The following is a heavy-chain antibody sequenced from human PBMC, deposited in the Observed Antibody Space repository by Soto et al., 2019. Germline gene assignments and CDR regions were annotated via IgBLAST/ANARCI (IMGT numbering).Heavy chain of an antibody. J-gene: IGHJ6*02. CDR1: GGSIISHY. CDR2: LYNGGTT. V-gene: IGHV4-59*08. D-gene: IGHD3-3*01. Sequence: SETLSLTCNISGGSIISHYWTWIRQSPEKGLEWLGYLYNGGTTTYNPSLKSRVAISVDTSKTQFSLKLSSVTAADTAVYYCASSFWSGYYYYGMDVWGQGTTVTVSS. CDR3: ASSFWSGYYYYGMDV.